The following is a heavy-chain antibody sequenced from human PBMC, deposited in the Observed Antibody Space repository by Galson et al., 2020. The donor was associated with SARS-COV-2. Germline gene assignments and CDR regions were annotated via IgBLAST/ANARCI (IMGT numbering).Heavy chain of an antibody. CDR2: ISADNGNT. CDR1: GYTFTSYG. D-gene: IGHD2-2*01. CDR3: ARDPNIVVVPSAMFCDFDY. J-gene: IGHJ4*02. V-gene: IGHV1-18*04. Sequence: ASVKVSCKASGYTFTSYGISWVRQAPGQGLEWMGWISADNGNTNYAQKFQGRVTMTTDTSTNIAYMELRSLRSDDTAVYYCARDPNIVVVPSAMFCDFDYWGQGTLVIVSS.